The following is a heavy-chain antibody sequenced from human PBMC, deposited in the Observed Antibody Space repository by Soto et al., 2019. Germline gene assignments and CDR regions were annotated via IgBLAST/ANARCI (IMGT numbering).Heavy chain of an antibody. J-gene: IGHJ1*01. V-gene: IGHV3-66*01. CDR2: ISSDDNT. D-gene: IGHD3-3*01. Sequence: EVQLMESGGGLVQPGGSLRLSCAASGFIVNNIFMTWVRQAPGKGLEWLSTISSDDNTYYADSVKGRFTISRDSSKNTLYLQKNSLRAEDTAVYHCARGRIGGSYDFSHGGQGTLVTVSS. CDR1: GFIVNNIF. CDR3: ARGRIGGSYDFSH.